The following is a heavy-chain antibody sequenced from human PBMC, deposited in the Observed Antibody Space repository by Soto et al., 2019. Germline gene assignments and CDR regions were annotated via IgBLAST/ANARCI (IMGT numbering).Heavy chain of an antibody. Sequence: LQLQESGSGLVKPSQTLSLTCGVSGGSINSGDYAWSWIRQPPGKGLEWMGYIYHSGSTYYNPCLKSRVTILVDISKNQFSLKLRPVTAANTAVYYCAGIRIAAAGGGLDVWGKGTTVTVSS. D-gene: IGHD6-13*01. V-gene: IGHV4-30-2*01. CDR3: AGIRIAAAGGGLDV. CDR2: IYHSGST. CDR1: GGSINSGDYA. J-gene: IGHJ6*04.